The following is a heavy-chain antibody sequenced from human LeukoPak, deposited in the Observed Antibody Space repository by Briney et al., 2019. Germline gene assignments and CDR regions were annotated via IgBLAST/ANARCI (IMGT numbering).Heavy chain of an antibody. D-gene: IGHD3-16*01. J-gene: IGHJ2*01. CDR2: IYYSGTT. CDR3: ARETYSYTLGGYSFDL. V-gene: IGHV4-59*01. CDR1: GGSIGSYF. Sequence: SETLSLTCTVSGGSIGSYFWSWIRQPLGKRLEWMGYIYYSGTTNYNPSLKSRVTMSMDRSKNQFSLKLTPVTAADTAVYYCARETYSYTLGGYSFDLWGRGTLVTVSS.